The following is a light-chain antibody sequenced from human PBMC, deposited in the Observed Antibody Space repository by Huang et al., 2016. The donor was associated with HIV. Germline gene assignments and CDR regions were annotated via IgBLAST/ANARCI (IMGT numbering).Light chain of an antibody. V-gene: IGKV3-11*01. J-gene: IGKJ4*01. CDR1: QNINTH. CDR2: DAS. Sequence: EIVLTQSPATLSFFPGQRVSLSCRASQNINTHLAWYQQRPGQPPRLLIYDASSRVPGVAARFSGSGSGTDVTLTISSLESEDFATYYCQQRVNGLTFGGGTKV. CDR3: QQRVNGLT.